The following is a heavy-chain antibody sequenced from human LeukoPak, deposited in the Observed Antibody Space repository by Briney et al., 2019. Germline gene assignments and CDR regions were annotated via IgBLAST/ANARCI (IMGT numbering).Heavy chain of an antibody. V-gene: IGHV3-48*02. D-gene: IGHD3-3*01. CDR2: ISSSSSTI. Sequence: GGSLRLSCAASGFTFSSYSMNWVRQAPGKGLEWVSYISSSSSTIYYEDSVKGRFTISRDNAKNSLYLQMNSLRDEDTAVYYCARDRGYDFWSGYYGFDYWGQGTLVTVSS. J-gene: IGHJ4*02. CDR1: GFTFSSYS. CDR3: ARDRGYDFWSGYYGFDY.